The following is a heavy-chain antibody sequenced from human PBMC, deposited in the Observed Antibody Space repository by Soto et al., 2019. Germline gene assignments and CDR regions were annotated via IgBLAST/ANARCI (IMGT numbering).Heavy chain of an antibody. V-gene: IGHV3-74*01. D-gene: IGHD3-10*01. Sequence: EVQLVESGGGLVQPGGSLRLSCAASGFTFSRDWMHWVRQSPGKGLVWVSRIKGDGTITNYADSVKGRFTTSRDNAKNTVYLQLNRLTTEDTAVYYCARGGLGNYYNDYWGQGCLVTVSS. CDR1: GFTFSRDW. CDR2: IKGDGTIT. J-gene: IGHJ4*02. CDR3: ARGGLGNYYNDY.